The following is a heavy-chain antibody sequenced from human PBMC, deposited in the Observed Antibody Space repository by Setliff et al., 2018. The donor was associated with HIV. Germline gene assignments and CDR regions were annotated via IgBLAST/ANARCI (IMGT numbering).Heavy chain of an antibody. Sequence: SETLSLTCGVSGVSISGYYWSWIRQPPGKRLEWIGYIDHSGYTTYNPSLKSRVTISLDTSKNQVSLKLSSVAAADTAVYYCARGGYRDGYDYWGQGTLVT. CDR3: ARGGYRDGYDY. CDR2: IDHSGYT. J-gene: IGHJ4*02. V-gene: IGHV4-59*01. D-gene: IGHD5-18*01. CDR1: GVSISGYY.